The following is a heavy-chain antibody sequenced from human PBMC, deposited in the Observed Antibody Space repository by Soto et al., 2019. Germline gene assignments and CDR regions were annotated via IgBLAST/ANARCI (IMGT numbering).Heavy chain of an antibody. J-gene: IGHJ4*01. Sequence: PGGSLRLSCAASGFTFSSYAMSWVRQAPGKGLEWVSAISGSGGSTYYADSVKGRFTISRDNSKNTLYLQMNSLRAEDTAVYYCAKDQIPGIAAAGRLDYWGHGTLVTVSS. CDR3: AKDQIPGIAAAGRLDY. CDR2: ISGSGGST. V-gene: IGHV3-23*01. D-gene: IGHD6-13*01. CDR1: GFTFSSYA.